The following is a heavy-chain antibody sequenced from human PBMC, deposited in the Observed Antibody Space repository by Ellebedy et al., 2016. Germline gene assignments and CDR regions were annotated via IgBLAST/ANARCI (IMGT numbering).Heavy chain of an antibody. D-gene: IGHD3-10*01. CDR2: IGRGGSTI. V-gene: IGHV3-11*01. Sequence: GGSLRLXXTASGFTFSDYYMSWIRQAPGKGLEWVSYIGRGGSTIYYADSVKGRFTISRDNANNSLYLQMNSLRVEDTAVYYCARDGGFGELLYGDWGYWGQGTLVSVSS. CDR1: GFTFSDYY. J-gene: IGHJ4*02. CDR3: ARDGGFGELLYGDWGY.